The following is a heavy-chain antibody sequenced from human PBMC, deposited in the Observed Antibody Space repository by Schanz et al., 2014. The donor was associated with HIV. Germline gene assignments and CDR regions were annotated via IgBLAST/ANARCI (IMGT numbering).Heavy chain of an antibody. D-gene: IGHD2-15*01. CDR2: ITGSGVST. J-gene: IGHJ4*02. Sequence: EVQLLESGGGLVQPGGSLRLTCAASGFTFRSYAMTWVRQAPGKGLDWVSGITGSGVSTYYADSVKGRFTISRDNSKNTLYLQMNSLRAEDTAVYYCAKVVRFAMVTAPYYFDSWGQGTLVTVS. CDR1: GFTFRSYA. CDR3: AKVVRFAMVTAPYYFDS. V-gene: IGHV3-23*01.